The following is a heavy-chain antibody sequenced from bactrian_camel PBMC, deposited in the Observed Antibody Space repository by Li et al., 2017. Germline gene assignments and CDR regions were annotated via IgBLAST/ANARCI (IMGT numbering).Heavy chain of an antibody. CDR1: GFTLSTYG. J-gene: IGHJ4*01. CDR3: AAGPWYTDEYKY. V-gene: IGHV3S40*01. Sequence: VQLVESGGGLVQPGGSLRLSCAASGFTLSTYGMSWVRQAPGKGLEWVAVINNGVNSDRYADSVKGRFTIASDNTKNTIYLQMLSLKSEDTALYYCAAGPWYTDEYKYWGQGTQVT. CDR2: INNGVNSD. D-gene: IGHD6*01.